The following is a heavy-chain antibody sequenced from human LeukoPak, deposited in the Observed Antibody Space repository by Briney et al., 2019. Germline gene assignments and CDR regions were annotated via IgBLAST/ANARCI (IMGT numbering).Heavy chain of an antibody. J-gene: IGHJ6*03. CDR1: GGSFSGYY. CDR3: ARTLKYSYPGGYYYYYMDV. D-gene: IGHD5-18*01. Sequence: SETLSLTCAVYGGSFSGYYWSWIRQPPGKVLEWIGEINHSGSTNYNPSLKSRVTISVDTSKNQFSLKLSSVTAADTAVYYCARTLKYSYPGGYYYYYMDVWGKGTTVTVSS. V-gene: IGHV4-34*01. CDR2: INHSGST.